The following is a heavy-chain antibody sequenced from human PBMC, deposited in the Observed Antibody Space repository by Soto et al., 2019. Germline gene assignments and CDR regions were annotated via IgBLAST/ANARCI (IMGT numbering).Heavy chain of an antibody. CDR3: ARVVVPAARYYYYGMDV. CDR2: ISYDGSNK. Sequence: GGSLRLSCAASGFTFISYAMHWVRQAPGKGLEWVAVISYDGSNKYYADSVKGRFTISRDNSKNTLYLQMNSLRAEDTAVYYCARVVVPAARYYYYGMDVWGQGTTVTVSS. D-gene: IGHD2-2*01. CDR1: GFTFISYA. J-gene: IGHJ6*02. V-gene: IGHV3-30-3*01.